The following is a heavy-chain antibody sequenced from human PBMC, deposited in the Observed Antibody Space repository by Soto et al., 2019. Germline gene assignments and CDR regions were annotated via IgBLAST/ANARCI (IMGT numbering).Heavy chain of an antibody. J-gene: IGHJ6*02. Sequence: QVQLQESGPGLVKPSQPLSLTCTVPGGSISSGGYYWSWIRQHPGKGLEWIGYIYYIGSTYYNPSLKRRVTISVDTSKTQFSLKMSSVTAADTAVYYCARLLWFGELSGYYGMDVWGQGTTVTVS. V-gene: IGHV4-31*03. CDR2: IYYIGST. D-gene: IGHD3-10*01. CDR1: GGSISSGGYY. CDR3: ARLLWFGELSGYYGMDV.